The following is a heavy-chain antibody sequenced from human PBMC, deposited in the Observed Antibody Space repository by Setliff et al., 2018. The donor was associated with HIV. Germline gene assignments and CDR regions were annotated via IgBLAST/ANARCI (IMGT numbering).Heavy chain of an antibody. CDR1: GYTFTDYF. CDR3: GRQLSNSLDF. V-gene: IGHV1-2*02. J-gene: IGHJ4*02. CDR2: INPKTGGT. D-gene: IGHD7-27*01. Sequence: ASVKVSCKASGYTFTDYFIHWVRQAPGQGLEWMGWINPKTGGTSFAKKFQDRVTMSRDTSISTAYMQLSSLRSDDTAMYYCGRQLSNSLDFWGQGTLVTVSS.